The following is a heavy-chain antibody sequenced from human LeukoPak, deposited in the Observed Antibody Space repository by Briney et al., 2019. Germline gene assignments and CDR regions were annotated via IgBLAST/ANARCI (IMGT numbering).Heavy chain of an antibody. CDR3: AKGPNSGSYSDPYYMDV. CDR2: ISWDGGST. Sequence: GGSLRLSCAASGFTFDDYAMHWVRQAPGKGLEWVSLISWDGGSTYHADSVKGRFTISRDNSKNSLYLQMNSLRAEDTALYYCAKGPNSGSYSDPYYMDVWGKGTTVTVSS. D-gene: IGHD1-26*01. CDR1: GFTFDDYA. V-gene: IGHV3-43D*03. J-gene: IGHJ6*03.